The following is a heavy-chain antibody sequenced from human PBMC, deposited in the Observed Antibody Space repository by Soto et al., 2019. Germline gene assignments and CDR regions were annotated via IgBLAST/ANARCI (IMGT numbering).Heavy chain of an antibody. J-gene: IGHJ6*02. Sequence: GGSLRLSCAASGFTFSSYAMSWVRQAPGKGLEWVSAISGSGGSTYYADSVKGRFTISRDNSKNTLYLQMNSLRAEDTAVYYCAKPIRASGYYYGMDVWGQGTTVTVSS. V-gene: IGHV3-23*01. CDR1: GFTFSSYA. D-gene: IGHD3-10*01. CDR3: AKPIRASGYYYGMDV. CDR2: ISGSGGST.